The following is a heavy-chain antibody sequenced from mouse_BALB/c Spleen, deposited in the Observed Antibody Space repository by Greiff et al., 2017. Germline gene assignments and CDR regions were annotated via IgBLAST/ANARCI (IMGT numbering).Heavy chain of an antibody. V-gene: IGHV5-17*02. Sequence: EVKVVESGGGLVQPGGSRKLSCAASGFTFSSFGMHWVRQAPEKGLEWVAYISSGSSTIYYTDTVKGRFTISRDNPKNTLFLQMTSLRSEDTAMYYCARWDYGSNFDYWGQGTTLTVSS. D-gene: IGHD1-1*01. CDR3: ARWDYGSNFDY. J-gene: IGHJ2*01. CDR2: ISSGSSTI. CDR1: GFTFSSFG.